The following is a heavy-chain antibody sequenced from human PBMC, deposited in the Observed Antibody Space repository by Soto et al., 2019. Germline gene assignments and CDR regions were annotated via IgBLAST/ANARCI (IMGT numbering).Heavy chain of an antibody. D-gene: IGHD2-21*02. J-gene: IGHJ6*02. CDR1: GGTFSSYA. V-gene: IGHV1-69*01. Sequence: QVQLVQSGAEVKKPGSPVKVSCKASGGTFSSYAISWVRQAPGQGLEWMGGIIPIFGTANYAQKFQGRVTITADESTSTAYMELSSLRSEDTAVYYCARDYCGGDCYSSYYYYGMDVWGQGTTVTVSS. CDR2: IIPIFGTA. CDR3: ARDYCGGDCYSSYYYYGMDV.